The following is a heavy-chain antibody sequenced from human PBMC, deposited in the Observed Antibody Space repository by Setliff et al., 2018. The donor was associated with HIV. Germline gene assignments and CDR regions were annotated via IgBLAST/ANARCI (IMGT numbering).Heavy chain of an antibody. V-gene: IGHV4-61*08. J-gene: IGHJ3*02. D-gene: IGHD3-16*01. CDR3: ARGRYDYVWARAFDI. CDR2: IYYSGST. CDR1: GVFVSRGVYY. Sequence: SETLSLTCSVSGVFVSRGVYYWSWIRQPPGKGLEWIGYIYYSGSTNYNPSLKSRVTISVDTSKNQFSLKLSSVTAADTAVYYCARGRYDYVWARAFDIWGQGTMVTVSS.